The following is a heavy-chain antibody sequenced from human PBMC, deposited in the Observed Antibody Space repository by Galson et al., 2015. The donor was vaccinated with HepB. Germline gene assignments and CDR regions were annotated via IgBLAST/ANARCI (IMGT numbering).Heavy chain of an antibody. V-gene: IGHV4-59*01. CDR3: ARAAADYYDSSGYYGYVWFDP. Sequence: SLTCTVSGGSISSYYWSWIRPPPGKGLEWIGYIYYSGSTNYNPSLKSRVTISVDTSKNQFSLKLSSVTAADTAVYYCARAAADYYDSSGYYGYVWFDPWGQGTLVTVSS. J-gene: IGHJ5*02. D-gene: IGHD3-22*01. CDR2: IYYSGST. CDR1: GGSISSYY.